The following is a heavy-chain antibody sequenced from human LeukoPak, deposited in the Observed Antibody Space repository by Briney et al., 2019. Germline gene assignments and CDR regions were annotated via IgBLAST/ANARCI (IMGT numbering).Heavy chain of an antibody. Sequence: PGGSLRLSCAASGFTLSTYAMNWVRQAPGKGLEWVSGISAGGGSTYYADSVKGRFTISRDNSKNTLYLQMNSLTVEDTAVYYCAKSPRSAADNWFDPWGQGTLVTVSP. CDR3: AKSPRSAADNWFDP. D-gene: IGHD6-13*01. V-gene: IGHV3-23*01. J-gene: IGHJ5*02. CDR1: GFTLSTYA. CDR2: ISAGGGST.